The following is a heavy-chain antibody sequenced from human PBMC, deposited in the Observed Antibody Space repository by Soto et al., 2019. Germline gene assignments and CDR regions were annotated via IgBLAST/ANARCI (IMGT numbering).Heavy chain of an antibody. V-gene: IGHV3-33*01. J-gene: IGHJ5*02. CDR3: ARDVYSSSSVGWFDP. CDR2: IWYDGSNK. Sequence: GSLRLSCAASGFTFSSYGMHWVRQAPGKGLEWVAVIWYDGSNKYYADSVKGRFTISRDNSKNTLYLQMNSLRAEDTAVYYCARDVYSSSSVGWFDPWGQGTLVTVSS. CDR1: GFTFSSYG. D-gene: IGHD6-6*01.